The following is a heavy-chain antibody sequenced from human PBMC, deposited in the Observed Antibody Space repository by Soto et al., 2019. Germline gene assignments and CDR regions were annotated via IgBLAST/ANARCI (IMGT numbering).Heavy chain of an antibody. V-gene: IGHV1-18*01. J-gene: IGHJ6*02. CDR2: ISAYNGNT. Sequence: ASVKVSCKASGYTFTSYGISWVRQAPGQGLEWMGWISAYNGNTNYAQKLQGRVTMTTDTSTSTAYMELRSLRSDDTAVYYCARDAPYYYGSGSYYMGNRDYYYGMDVWGQGTTVTVSS. CDR3: ARDAPYYYGSGSYYMGNRDYYYGMDV. CDR1: GYTFTSYG. D-gene: IGHD3-10*01.